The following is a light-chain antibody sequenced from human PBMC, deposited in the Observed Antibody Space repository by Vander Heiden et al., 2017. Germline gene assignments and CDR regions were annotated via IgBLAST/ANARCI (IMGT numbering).Light chain of an antibody. CDR1: SNNVGNQG. CDR2: RNN. Sequence: QAGLTQPPSVSKGLRQTATLTCTGNSNNVGNQGAAWLQQHQGHPPKLLSYRNNNRSSGISERLSASRSGNTASLTITGLQPEDEADDDGSAWDSSLSVGVFGGGTKLTVL. V-gene: IGLV10-54*01. J-gene: IGLJ3*02. CDR3: SAWDSSLSVGV.